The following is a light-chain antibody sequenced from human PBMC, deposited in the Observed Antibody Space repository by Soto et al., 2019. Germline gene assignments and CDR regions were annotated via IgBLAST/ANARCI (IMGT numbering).Light chain of an antibody. J-gene: IGKJ1*01. Sequence: IRFTQSPCTLAAPTGERATLSCRASQSVSLSLAWYQMRPGQPPRLLIYGASTRATDIPARFSGSGSGTDFTLTISSLQSEDFAVYFCQQYHIWLSWTFGQGTKVDIK. CDR2: GAS. CDR3: QQYHIWLSWT. V-gene: IGKV3-15*01. CDR1: QSVSLS.